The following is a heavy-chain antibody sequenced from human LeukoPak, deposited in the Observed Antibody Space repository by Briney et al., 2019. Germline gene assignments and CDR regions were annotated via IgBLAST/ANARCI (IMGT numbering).Heavy chain of an antibody. J-gene: IGHJ3*02. V-gene: IGHV3-21*04. CDR1: GFSFSGYS. CDR2: ISRTSSDI. Sequence: GGSLRLSCAASGFSFSGYSMSWVRQAPGKGLEWVSFISRTSSDIYHADSVKGRFTISRDNAKNSLYLQMDSLRAEDTAVYYCAYSYGYAFDIWGQGTMVIVSA. D-gene: IGHD5-18*01. CDR3: AYSYGYAFDI.